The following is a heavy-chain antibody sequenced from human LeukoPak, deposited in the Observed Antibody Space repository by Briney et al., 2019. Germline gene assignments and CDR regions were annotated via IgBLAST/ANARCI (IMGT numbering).Heavy chain of an antibody. D-gene: IGHD3-9*01. CDR1: GGTFSSYA. CDR2: IIPIFGTA. CDR3: ARGPLTYYDILTGAFDI. Sequence: SVKVSCKASGGTFSSYAISWVRQAPGQGLEWMGGIIPIFGTANYAQKFRGRVTITADESTSTAYMELSSLRSEDTAVYYCARGPLTYYDILTGAFDIWGQGTMVTVSS. V-gene: IGHV1-69*13. J-gene: IGHJ3*02.